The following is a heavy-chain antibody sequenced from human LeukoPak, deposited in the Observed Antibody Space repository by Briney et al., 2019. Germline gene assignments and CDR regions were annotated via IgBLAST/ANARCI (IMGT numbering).Heavy chain of an antibody. Sequence: GGSLRLSCAASGFTFSSYRMSWVRQAPGKGLEWVANIKQDGSEKYYVDSVKGRFTISRDNAKNSLYLQMNSLRAEDTAVYYCARKGFWSGFGMDVWGKGTTVTVSS. V-gene: IGHV3-7*01. CDR3: ARKGFWSGFGMDV. D-gene: IGHD3-3*01. CDR2: IKQDGSEK. J-gene: IGHJ6*04. CDR1: GFTFSSYR.